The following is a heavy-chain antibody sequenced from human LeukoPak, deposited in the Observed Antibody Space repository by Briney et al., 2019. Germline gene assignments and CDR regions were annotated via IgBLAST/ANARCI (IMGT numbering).Heavy chain of an antibody. J-gene: IGHJ4*02. D-gene: IGHD2/OR15-2a*01. CDR3: ARDYKGVLLTY. CDR2: IYTSGST. CDR1: GGSISSGSYY. V-gene: IGHV4-61*02. Sequence: SETLSLTCTVSGGSISSGSYYWSWIRQPAGKGLEWIGRIYTSGSTNYNPSLKSRVTISVDTSKNQFSLKLGSVTAADTAVYYCARDYKGVLLTYWGQGTLVTVSS.